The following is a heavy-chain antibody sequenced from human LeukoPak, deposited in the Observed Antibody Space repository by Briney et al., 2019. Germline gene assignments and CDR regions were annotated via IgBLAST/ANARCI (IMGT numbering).Heavy chain of an antibody. D-gene: IGHD6-19*01. CDR1: GGSISSYY. V-gene: IGHV4-59*01. J-gene: IGHJ4*02. CDR2: IYYSGST. CDR3: ARVFSSGWYETFDY. Sequence: PSETLSLTCAVSGGSISSYYWSWIRLPPGKGLEWIGYIYYSGSTNYNPSLKSRVTISVDTSKNQFSLKLSSVTAADTAVYYCARVFSSGWYETFDYWGQGTLVTVSS.